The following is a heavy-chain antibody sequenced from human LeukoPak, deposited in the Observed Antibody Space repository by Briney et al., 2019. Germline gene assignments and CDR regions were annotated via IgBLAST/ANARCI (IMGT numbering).Heavy chain of an antibody. Sequence: GGSPRLSCAASGFTFSSYSMNWVRQAPGKGLEWVSSISSSSNNIHYADSVRGRFTISRDNAENSMYLQMNSLRAEDTAVYYCARGFPRGRWLHYDYWGQGTLVTVSS. V-gene: IGHV3-21*01. CDR1: GFTFSSYS. CDR2: ISSSSNNI. J-gene: IGHJ4*02. CDR3: ARGFPRGRWLHYDY. D-gene: IGHD5-24*01.